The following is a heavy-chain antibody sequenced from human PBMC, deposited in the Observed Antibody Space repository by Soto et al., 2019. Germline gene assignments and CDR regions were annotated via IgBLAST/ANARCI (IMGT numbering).Heavy chain of an antibody. V-gene: IGHV3-23*01. CDR1: GFTFSSYA. Sequence: EVQLLESGGGLVQPGGSLRLSCAASGFTFSSYAMSWVRQAPGKGLEWVSAISGSGGSTYYADSVKGRFTISRDNCKTTLYLQMNSVRAEDTAVYYCAKSGVWFGSNWFDPWGQGTLVTVSS. CDR2: ISGSGGST. CDR3: AKSGVWFGSNWFDP. D-gene: IGHD3-10*01. J-gene: IGHJ5*02.